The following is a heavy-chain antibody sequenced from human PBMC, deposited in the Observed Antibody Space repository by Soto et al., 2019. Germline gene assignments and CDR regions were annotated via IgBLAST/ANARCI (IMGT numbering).Heavy chain of an antibody. J-gene: IGHJ4*02. CDR2: ISSSGSTI. V-gene: IGHV3-11*01. CDR3: ARDRGSVWSISHMVRDPADDY. Sequence: QVQLVESGGGLVKPGGSLRLSCAASGFTFSDYYMSWIRQAPGKGLEWVSYISSSGSTIYYADSVKGRFTISRDNAKNSLYLQMTSLRAEDTAVYYCARDRGSVWSISHMVRDPADDYWGQGTLVTVSS. D-gene: IGHD3-10*01. CDR1: GFTFSDYY.